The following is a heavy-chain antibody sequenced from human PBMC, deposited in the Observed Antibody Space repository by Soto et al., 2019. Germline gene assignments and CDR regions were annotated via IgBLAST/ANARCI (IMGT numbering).Heavy chain of an antibody. D-gene: IGHD6-19*01. CDR3: AKAFGRAVAGTTPYYYYMDV. CDR1: GFPFSSYG. Sequence: GGSLRLSCAAAGFPFSSYGMHWVRQAPGKGLEWVAVISYDGSNKYYADSVKGRFTISRDNSKNTLYLQMNSLRAEDTAVYYCAKAFGRAVAGTTPYYYYMDVWGKGTTVTVSS. V-gene: IGHV3-30*18. J-gene: IGHJ6*03. CDR2: ISYDGSNK.